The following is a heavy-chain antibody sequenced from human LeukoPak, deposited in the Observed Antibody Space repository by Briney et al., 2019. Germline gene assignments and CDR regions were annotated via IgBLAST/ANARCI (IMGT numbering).Heavy chain of an antibody. CDR3: ARAGYYDSSGLFGAFDI. J-gene: IGHJ3*02. CDR1: GFTFSSYE. CDR2: ISSSGSTL. D-gene: IGHD3-22*01. V-gene: IGHV3-48*03. Sequence: AGGSLRLSCAASGFTFSSYEMNWVRQAPGKGLEWVSYISSSGSTLYYADSVKGRFTISRDNAKNSLYLQMNSLRAEDTAVYYCARAGYYDSSGLFGAFDIWGQGTMVTVSS.